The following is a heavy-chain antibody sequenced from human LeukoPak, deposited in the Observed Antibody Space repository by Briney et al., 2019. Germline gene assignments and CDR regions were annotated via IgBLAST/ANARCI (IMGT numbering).Heavy chain of an antibody. V-gene: IGHV3-7*01. CDR2: IKQDGSEK. CDR3: ARDGGSGSYDALYYFDY. Sequence: GSLRLSCAASGFTFSSYWMSWVRQAPGKGLEWVANIKQDGSEKYYVDSVKGRFTISRDNAKNSLYLQMNSLRAEDTAVYYCARDGGSGSYDALYYFDYWGQGTLVTVSS. J-gene: IGHJ4*02. CDR1: GFTFSSYW. D-gene: IGHD3-10*01.